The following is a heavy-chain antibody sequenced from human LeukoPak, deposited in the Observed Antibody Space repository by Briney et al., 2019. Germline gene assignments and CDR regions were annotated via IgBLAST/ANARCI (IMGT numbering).Heavy chain of an antibody. CDR1: EFTSSSYA. CDR2: ISGSGGST. J-gene: IGHJ4*02. Sequence: GGSLRLSCAASEFTSSSYARGWGRQAPGKGLEWVSAISGSGGSTYYADSVKGRFTISRDNSKNTLYLQMNSLRAEDTAEYYCAEDWGHIDGYTDYWGQGTLVTVSS. V-gene: IGHV3-23*01. CDR3: AEDWGHIDGYTDY. D-gene: IGHD5-24*01.